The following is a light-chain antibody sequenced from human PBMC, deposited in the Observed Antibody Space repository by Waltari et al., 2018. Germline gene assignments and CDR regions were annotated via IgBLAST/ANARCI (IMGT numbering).Light chain of an antibody. J-gene: IGLJ3*02. V-gene: IGLV8-61*01. Sequence: QTVVTQEPSLSVSPGGTVTLTCALSSGSLSTTSYATWYQQTPGQAPRTLVYKANAGSSGVPERFSGSIRGNTAALTITGAQADDESDYYCALYMGSGIWVFGGGTRLTVL. CDR3: ALYMGSGIWV. CDR1: SGSLSTTSY. CDR2: KAN.